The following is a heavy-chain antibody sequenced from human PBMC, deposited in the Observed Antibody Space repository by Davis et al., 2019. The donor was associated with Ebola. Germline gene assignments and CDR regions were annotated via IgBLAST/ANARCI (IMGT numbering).Heavy chain of an antibody. Sequence: PGGSLRLSCTVSACSISSYYCSWSRQPPGQVLEWIGEIYHSGSTHYNPSLKSRLTISVDKSKNQFSLKLSSATGADTAVYYCARDRAVGEQLNYWGQGTLVTVSS. CDR1: ACSISSYY. J-gene: IGHJ4*02. D-gene: IGHD1/OR15-1a*01. V-gene: IGHV4-59*12. CDR2: IYHSGST. CDR3: ARDRAVGEQLNY.